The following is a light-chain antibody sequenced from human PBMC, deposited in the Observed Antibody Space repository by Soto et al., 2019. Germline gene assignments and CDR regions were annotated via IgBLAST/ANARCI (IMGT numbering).Light chain of an antibody. CDR2: GSS. J-gene: IGKJ1*01. Sequence: EIVLTQSPGTLSLSPGERATLSCRASQTVSSTYLGWYQQKPGQAPRLLIYGSSSRATGIPDRFSGSGSGTDFTLTISRLEPEDFAVYYCQYSGISPGTFGQGTKVDIK. CDR1: QTVSSTY. V-gene: IGKV3-20*01. CDR3: QYSGISPGT.